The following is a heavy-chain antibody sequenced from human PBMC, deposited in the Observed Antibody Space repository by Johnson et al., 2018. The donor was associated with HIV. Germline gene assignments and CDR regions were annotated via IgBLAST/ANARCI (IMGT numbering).Heavy chain of an antibody. Sequence: VQLVESGGGVVRPGGSLRLSCAASGFNVDDDALSWVRQVPGKGLEWVANIKTDGSEKYYVDSVKGRFTISRDNARNSVYLQMNSLRAEDTAGYYCAEGDCNVRRSPVGELGRSGDGFAIWGQGTMV. CDR3: AEGDCNVRRSPVGELGRSGDGFAI. CDR2: IKTDGSEK. J-gene: IGHJ3*02. D-gene: IGHD3-16*01. V-gene: IGHV3-7*03. CDR1: GFNVDDDA.